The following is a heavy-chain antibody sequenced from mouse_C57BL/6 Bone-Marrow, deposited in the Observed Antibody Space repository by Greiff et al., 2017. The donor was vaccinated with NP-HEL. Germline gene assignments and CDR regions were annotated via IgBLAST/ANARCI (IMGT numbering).Heavy chain of an antibody. CDR2: IDPSDSYT. Sequence: QVQLQQPGAELVMPGASVKLSCKASGYTFTSYWMHWVKQRPGQGLEWIGEIDPSDSYTNYNQKFKGKATLTVDKSSSTAYMQLSSLTSEDSAVYYCARLGDGYHGEMDYWGQGTSVTVSS. D-gene: IGHD2-3*01. V-gene: IGHV1-69*01. J-gene: IGHJ4*01. CDR1: GYTFTSYW. CDR3: ARLGDGYHGEMDY.